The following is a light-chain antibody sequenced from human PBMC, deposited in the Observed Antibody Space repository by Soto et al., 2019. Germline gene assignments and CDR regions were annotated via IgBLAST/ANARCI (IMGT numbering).Light chain of an antibody. Sequence: EMLMTQSPATLSVSPGERATLSCRASQSVNNNLAWYQQKPGQAPRLLIYGASTRAAGIPARFSGSGSGTEFTLTISSLQSEDFAVYYCQQYDKWPLSFGHGTKVDNK. J-gene: IGKJ3*01. CDR2: GAS. CDR1: QSVNNN. V-gene: IGKV3-15*01. CDR3: QQYDKWPLS.